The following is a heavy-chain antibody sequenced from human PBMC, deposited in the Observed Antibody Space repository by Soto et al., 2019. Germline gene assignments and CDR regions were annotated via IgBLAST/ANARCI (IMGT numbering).Heavy chain of an antibody. D-gene: IGHD2-2*01. CDR2: ISTYSGDP. Sequence: ASVKVSCKASGYSFTSNAITWVRQAPGQGLEWMGWISTYSGDPNYAQKFQGRVTMTTDTSTNTAYMELRSLRSDDTAVYYCVVQLQYYYYGMDVWGQGTTVTVSS. V-gene: IGHV1-18*04. CDR1: GYSFTSNA. CDR3: VVQLQYYYYGMDV. J-gene: IGHJ6*02.